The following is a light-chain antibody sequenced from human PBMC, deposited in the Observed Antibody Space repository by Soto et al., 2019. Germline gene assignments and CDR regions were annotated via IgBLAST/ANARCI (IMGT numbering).Light chain of an antibody. V-gene: IGKV1-5*03. J-gene: IGKJ5*01. CDR2: KAS. CDR3: QQSYRTPT. Sequence: DIQITQSPSTLSASVGDRVTITCRASQSISIWLAWYQQKPGKAPKILIYKASSLESGVPSRFSGSGSGTDFTLTISSLQPEDFATYYCQQSYRTPTFGQGTRLEIK. CDR1: QSISIW.